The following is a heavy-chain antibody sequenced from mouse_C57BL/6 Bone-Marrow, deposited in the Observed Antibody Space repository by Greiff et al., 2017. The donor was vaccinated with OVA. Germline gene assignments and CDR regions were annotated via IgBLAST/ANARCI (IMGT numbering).Heavy chain of an antibody. CDR1: GYTFTSYW. D-gene: IGHD1-1*01. V-gene: IGHV1-69*01. CDR3: ARNGVLHFDY. Sequence: VKLQQPGAELVMPGASVKLSCKASGYTFTSYWMHWVKQRPGQGLEWIGEIDPSDSYTNYNQKFKGKSTLTVDKSSSTAYMQLSSLTSEDSAVYYCARNGVLHFDYWGQGTTLTVSS. J-gene: IGHJ2*01. CDR2: IDPSDSYT.